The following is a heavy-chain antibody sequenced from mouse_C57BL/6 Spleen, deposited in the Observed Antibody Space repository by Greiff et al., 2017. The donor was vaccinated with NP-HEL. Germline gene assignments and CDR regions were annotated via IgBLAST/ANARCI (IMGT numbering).Heavy chain of an antibody. J-gene: IGHJ1*03. Sequence: QVQLQQSGAELARPGASVKLSCKASGYTFTSYGISWVKQRTGQGLEWIGEIYPRSGNTYYNEKFKGKATLTADKSSSTAYMELRSLTSEDSAVYFCARPVVATSHWYFDVWGTGTTVTVSS. V-gene: IGHV1-81*01. CDR3: ARPVVATSHWYFDV. CDR1: GYTFTSYG. CDR2: IYPRSGNT. D-gene: IGHD1-1*01.